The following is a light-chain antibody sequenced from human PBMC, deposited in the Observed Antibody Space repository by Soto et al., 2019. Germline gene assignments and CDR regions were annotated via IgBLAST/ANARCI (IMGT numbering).Light chain of an antibody. J-gene: IGKJ4*01. CDR3: QQYHNWPPLT. V-gene: IGKV3D-15*01. Sequence: ETLMTQSPATLSASPGERVTLSCRASQNINFNLAWYQQKPGQAPRVLIYGASSRASGIPDRFSGSGSGTDFTLTISRLEHGDFVFYYCQQYHNWPPLTFGGGTRVEIK. CDR2: GAS. CDR1: QNINFN.